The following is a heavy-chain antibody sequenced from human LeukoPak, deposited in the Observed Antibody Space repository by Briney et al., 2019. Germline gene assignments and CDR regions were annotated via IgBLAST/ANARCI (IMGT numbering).Heavy chain of an antibody. CDR1: GFTFNNYA. CDR3: ARAFYLDGGMDV. J-gene: IGHJ6*02. Sequence: GSLRLSCAASGFTFNNYAMNWVRQAPGKGLEWVSVIYSGGSTYYADSVKGRFTISRDNSKNTLYLQMNSLRAEDTAVYYCARAFYLDGGMDVWGQGTTVIVS. D-gene: IGHD2/OR15-2a*01. V-gene: IGHV3-53*01. CDR2: IYSGGST.